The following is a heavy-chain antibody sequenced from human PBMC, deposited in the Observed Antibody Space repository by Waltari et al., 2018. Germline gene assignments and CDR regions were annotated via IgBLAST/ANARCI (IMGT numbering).Heavy chain of an antibody. Sequence: QLQLQESGPGLVKPSETLSLTCTVSGGSLSSSSYFWAWIRQPPGKGLEWIGSIYYSGRTYYNWPLKSRVTSSVDRSTNQVSLKLTSVTAADTAVYFCAREVPRNGYIGLIYYYMDVWGKGTTVTVSS. D-gene: IGHD5-12*01. V-gene: IGHV4-39*01. CDR3: AREVPRNGYIGLIYYYMDV. CDR2: IYYSGRT. J-gene: IGHJ6*03. CDR1: GGSLSSSSYF.